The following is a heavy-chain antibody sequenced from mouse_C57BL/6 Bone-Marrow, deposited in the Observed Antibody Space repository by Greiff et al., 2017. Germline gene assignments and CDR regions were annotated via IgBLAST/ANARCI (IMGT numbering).Heavy chain of an antibody. J-gene: IGHJ1*03. D-gene: IGHD1-1*01. CDR2: IDPNSGGT. V-gene: IGHV1-72*01. CDR1: GYTFTSYW. CDR3: AREDITTVVADWYFDV. Sequence: QVQLKQPGAELVKPGASVKLSCKASGYTFTSYWMHWVKQRPGRGLEWIGRIDPNSGGTKYNEKFKSKATLTVDKPSSTAYMQLSSLTSEDSAVYYCAREDITTVVADWYFDVWGTGTTVTVSS.